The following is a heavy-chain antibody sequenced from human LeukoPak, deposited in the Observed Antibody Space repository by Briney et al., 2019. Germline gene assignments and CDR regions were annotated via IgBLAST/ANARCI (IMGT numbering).Heavy chain of an antibody. CDR3: AKEPSYCTNGVCYSRVLDR. D-gene: IGHD2-8*01. CDR2: ISGSGDGT. CDR1: GFTFSSYA. J-gene: IGHJ5*02. V-gene: IGHV3-23*01. Sequence: GGSLRLSCAASGFTFSSYAMSWVRQAPGKGLEWVSAISGSGDGTYYADSVKGRLTISRDNSKNTLYLQMSGLRAEDTAVYYCAKEPSYCTNGVCYSRVLDRWGQGTLVTVSS.